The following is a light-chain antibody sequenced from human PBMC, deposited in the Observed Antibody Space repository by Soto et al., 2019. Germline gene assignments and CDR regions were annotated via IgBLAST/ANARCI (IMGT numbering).Light chain of an antibody. CDR3: SSYTSSSTAV. CDR2: EVS. Sequence: QSVLTQPASVSGSPGQSITTSCTGTSSDVGGYNYVSWYQQHPGKAPKLMIYEVSNRPSGVSNRFSGSKSGNTASLTISGLQAEDEADYYCSSYTSSSTAVFGGGTQLTVL. CDR1: SSDVGGYNY. J-gene: IGLJ7*01. V-gene: IGLV2-14*01.